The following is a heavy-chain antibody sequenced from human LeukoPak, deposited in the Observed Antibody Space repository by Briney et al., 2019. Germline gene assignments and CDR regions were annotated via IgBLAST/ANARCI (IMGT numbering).Heavy chain of an antibody. V-gene: IGHV1-2*04. D-gene: IGHD3-3*01. CDR2: INPNSGGT. Sequence: ASVKVSCKASGYTFTGYYMHWVRQAPGQGLEWMGWINPNSGGTNYAQKFQGWVTMTRDTSISTAYMELSRLRSDDTAVYYCARGGITIFGVVIGPYYYYGMDVWGQGTTVTVSS. CDR1: GYTFTGYY. CDR3: ARGGITIFGVVIGPYYYYGMDV. J-gene: IGHJ6*02.